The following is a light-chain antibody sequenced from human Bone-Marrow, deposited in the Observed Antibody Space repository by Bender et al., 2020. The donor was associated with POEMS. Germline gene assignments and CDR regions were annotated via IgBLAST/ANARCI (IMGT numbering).Light chain of an antibody. CDR3: KSRDKNGNDNQYYV. V-gene: IGLV3-19*01. J-gene: IGLJ1*01. CDR2: DKN. CDR1: SLRNYY. Sequence: SSELTQDPAVSVALGQTVRITCQGDSLRNYYANWYQQRPGQVPRLVIYDKNNRPSGIPDRFSGSSSGNTASLTITGAQAEDDADYYCKSRDKNGNDNQYYVFGPGTRVTVL.